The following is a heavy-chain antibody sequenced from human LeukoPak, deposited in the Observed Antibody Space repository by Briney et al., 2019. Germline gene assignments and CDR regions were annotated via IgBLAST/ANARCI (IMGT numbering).Heavy chain of an antibody. CDR2: IKSKTDGGTT. CDR3: TTEGVATMIVSSFDY. CDR1: GFTFSNAW. J-gene: IGHJ4*02. Sequence: GGSLRLSCAASGFTFSNAWMSWVRQAPGKGLEWVGRIKSKTDGGTTDYAAPVKDRFTISRDDSKNTLYLQMNSLKTEDTAVYYCTTEGVATMIVSSFDYWGQGTLVTVSS. D-gene: IGHD3-22*01. V-gene: IGHV3-15*01.